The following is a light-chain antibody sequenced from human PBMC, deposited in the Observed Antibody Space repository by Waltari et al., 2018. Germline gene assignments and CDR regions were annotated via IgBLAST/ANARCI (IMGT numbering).Light chain of an antibody. CDR1: SSDVGGYNH. V-gene: IGLV2-14*01. J-gene: IGLJ3*02. CDR3: SSYTTRSTWV. CDR2: DVS. Sequence: QSTLTQPASVSGSPGQSITSPCTGTSSDVGGYNHVSWYQQHPGKAPKLMIYDVSNRPSGVSYRFSGSKSGNTASLTISGLQAEDEADYFCSSYTTRSTWVFGGGTELTVL.